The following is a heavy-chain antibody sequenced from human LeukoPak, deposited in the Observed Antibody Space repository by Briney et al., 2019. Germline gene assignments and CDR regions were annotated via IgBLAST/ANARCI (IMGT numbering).Heavy chain of an antibody. CDR1: GGTFSSYA. J-gene: IGHJ4*02. CDR3: ASFDSSGYRSSFDY. Sequence: SVKVSCNASGGTFSSYAISWVRQAPGQGLEWMGRIIPIFGTANYAQKFQGRVTITTDESTSTPYMELSSLRSEDTAVYYCASFDSSGYRSSFDYWGQGTLVTVSS. CDR2: IIPIFGTA. D-gene: IGHD3-22*01. V-gene: IGHV1-69*05.